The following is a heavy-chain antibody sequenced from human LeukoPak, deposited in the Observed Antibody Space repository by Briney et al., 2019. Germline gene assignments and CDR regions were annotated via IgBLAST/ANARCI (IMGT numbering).Heavy chain of an antibody. CDR2: IKQDGSDK. Sequence: GGSLRLSCVVSEFTFNNYYLAWVRQTPGMGLEWVANIKQDGSDKYYGDSVKGRFTISRDNAKNSLYLQMNSLRAEDTAVYYCARGYYTSGSYDYWGQGTLVTVSS. D-gene: IGHD3-10*01. V-gene: IGHV3-7*01. CDR3: ARGYYTSGSYDY. CDR1: EFTFNNYY. J-gene: IGHJ4*02.